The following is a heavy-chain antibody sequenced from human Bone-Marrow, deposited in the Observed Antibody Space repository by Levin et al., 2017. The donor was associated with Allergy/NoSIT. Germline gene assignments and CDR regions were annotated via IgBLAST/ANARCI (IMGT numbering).Heavy chain of an antibody. CDR2: INSDGFST. J-gene: IGHJ3*02. CDR3: ARGCQYDDRGFYRGCSGAFDI. Sequence: RPGGSLRLSCAASGFTFSSFWMHWLRQVPGKGLLWVARINSDGFSTTNADSVKGRFTISRDNARQTLYLQMRSLRVDDTATYFCARGCQYDDRGFYRGCSGAFDIWGQGTPVTVS. V-gene: IGHV3-74*01. D-gene: IGHD3-3*01. CDR1: GFTFSSFW.